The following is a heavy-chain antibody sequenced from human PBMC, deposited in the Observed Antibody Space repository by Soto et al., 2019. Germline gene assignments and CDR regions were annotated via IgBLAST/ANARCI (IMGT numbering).Heavy chain of an antibody. CDR1: GYSISSSNW. J-gene: IGHJ6*03. V-gene: IGHV4-28*01. Sequence: SETLSLTCAVSGYSISSSNWWGWIRQPPGKGLEWIGHIHYSGSTYYNPSLKSRVSMSVDTSKNQFSLKLSSVTAVDTAVYYYARCPYNYYYMDVWGKGTTVTVSS. D-gene: IGHD2-2*02. CDR3: ARCPYNYYYMDV. CDR2: IHYSGST.